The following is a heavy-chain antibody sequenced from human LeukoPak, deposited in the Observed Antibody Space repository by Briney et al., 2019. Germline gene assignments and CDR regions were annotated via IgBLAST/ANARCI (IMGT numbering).Heavy chain of an antibody. CDR2: INHSGST. J-gene: IGHJ6*02. D-gene: IGHD3-10*01. CDR1: GGSFSGYY. V-gene: IGHV4-34*01. CDR3: ARVVGSGSYSDYYYYGMDV. Sequence: SETLSLTCAVYGGSFSGYYWSWIRQPPGKGLEWIGEINHSGSTNYNPSLKSRVTISVDTSKNQFSLKLSSVTAADTAVYYCARVVGSGSYSDYYYYGMDVWGQGTTVTVSS.